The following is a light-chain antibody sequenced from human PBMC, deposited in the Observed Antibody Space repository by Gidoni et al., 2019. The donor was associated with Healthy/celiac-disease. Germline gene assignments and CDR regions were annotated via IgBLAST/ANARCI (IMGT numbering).Light chain of an antibody. CDR1: QSVSSY. CDR2: DAS. CDR3: QQRSNWPLLT. J-gene: IGKJ4*01. V-gene: IGKV3-11*01. Sequence: EIVLTQSPATLSLSPGERATHTCRASQSVSSYLAWYQQKPGQAPRILIYDASNRSTGIPARFSSSGSGTDFTLTISSLEPEDFAVYYCQQRSNWPLLTFXGXTKVEIK.